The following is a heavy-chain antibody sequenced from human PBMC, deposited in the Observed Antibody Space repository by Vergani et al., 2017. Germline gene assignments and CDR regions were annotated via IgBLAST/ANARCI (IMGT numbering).Heavy chain of an antibody. V-gene: IGHV4-61*02. CDR1: GGSISSGSYY. Sequence: QVQLQESGPGLVKPSQTLSLTCTVSGGSISSGSYYWSWIRQPAGKGLEWIGRIYTSGSTNYNPSLKGRVTISVDTSKNQFSLKLSSVTAADTSVYYCARAIYYYDSSYYFDYWGQGTLVTVSS. CDR3: ARAIYYYDSSYYFDY. J-gene: IGHJ4*02. D-gene: IGHD3-22*01. CDR2: IYTSGST.